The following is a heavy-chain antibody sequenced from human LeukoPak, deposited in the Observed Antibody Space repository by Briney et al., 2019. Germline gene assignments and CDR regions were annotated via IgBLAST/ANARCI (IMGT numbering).Heavy chain of an antibody. Sequence: SETLSLTCSVSGDSISGYYWSWIRQPHGREMEWIGHMYISGSTSYNTYLRSRVTMSLDTSKSQFSLRLSSVTAADTAVYYSARMTAGGLHWGYLDKWGLGTLVAVSS. J-gene: IGHJ4*02. CDR2: MYISGST. D-gene: IGHD7-27*01. V-gene: IGHV4-4*07. CDR1: GDSISGYY. CDR3: ARMTAGGLHWGYLDK.